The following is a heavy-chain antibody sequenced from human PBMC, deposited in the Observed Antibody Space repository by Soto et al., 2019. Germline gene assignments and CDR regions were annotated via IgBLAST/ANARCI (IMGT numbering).Heavy chain of an antibody. V-gene: IGHV3-30-3*01. CDR2: MSYDGSNK. D-gene: IGHD2-2*01. CDR3: ARGYCSRPSCSHFDC. J-gene: IGHJ4*02. CDR1: GFTFSSYA. Sequence: GGSLRLSCAASGFTFSSYAVHWVRQAPGKGLEWVAVMSYDGSNKYYADSVKGRFTISSDNSKNTLYLQMNSLGTEDTAVYYCARGYCSRPSCSHFDCWGQGTLVTSPQ.